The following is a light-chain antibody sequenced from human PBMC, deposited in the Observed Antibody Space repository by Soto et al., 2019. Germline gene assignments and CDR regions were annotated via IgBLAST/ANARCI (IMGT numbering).Light chain of an antibody. CDR2: EVV. CDR1: KNDIGVYDF. V-gene: IGLV2-18*02. Sequence: QSALTQPPSASGSPGQSVTISCTGTKNDIGVYDFVSWYQHHPGKAPRLIIYEVVQRPSGVPDRFSGSKSDNTASLTISGLQAEDEADYYCSSYTSFSTYVFGTGTKLTVL. CDR3: SSYTSFSTYV. J-gene: IGLJ1*01.